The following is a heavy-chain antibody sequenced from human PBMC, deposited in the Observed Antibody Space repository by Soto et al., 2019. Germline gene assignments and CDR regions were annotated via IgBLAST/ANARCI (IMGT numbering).Heavy chain of an antibody. CDR1: GGSISSGGYY. CDR2: IYYSGST. D-gene: IGHD2-2*01. J-gene: IGHJ6*03. Sequence: PSETLSLTCTVSGGSISSGGYYWSWIRQHPGKGLEWIGYIYYSGSTYYNPSLKSRVTISVDTSKNQFSLKLSSVTAADTAVYYCAIGGFEPAAIPEANYYMDVWGKGTTVTVSS. CDR3: AIGGFEPAAIPEANYYMDV. V-gene: IGHV4-31*03.